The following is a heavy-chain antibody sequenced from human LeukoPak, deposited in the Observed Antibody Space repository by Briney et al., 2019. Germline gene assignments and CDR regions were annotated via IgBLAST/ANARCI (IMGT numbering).Heavy chain of an antibody. D-gene: IGHD3-10*01. J-gene: IGHJ4*02. CDR2: ISSSGSTI. CDR1: GFTFSDYY. V-gene: IGHV3-11*01. Sequence: GGSLRLSCAASGFTFSDYYMSWIRQAPGKGLEWVSYISSSGSTIYYADSVKGRFTISRDNAKNSLYLQMNSLRAEDTAVYYCARATYYYGSGSYYNAHLFDYWGQGTLVTVSS. CDR3: ARATYYYGSGSYYNAHLFDY.